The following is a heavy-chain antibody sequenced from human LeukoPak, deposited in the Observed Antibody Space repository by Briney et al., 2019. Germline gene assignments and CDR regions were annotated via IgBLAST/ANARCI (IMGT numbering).Heavy chain of an antibody. CDR2: INPNSGGT. Sequence: ASVKVSCKVSGYTLTELSMHWVRQAPGQGLEWMGWINPNSGGTNYAQKFQGRVTMTRDTSISTAYMELSRLRSDDTAVYYCARGSNIASYSSGWFDYWGQGTLVTVSS. V-gene: IGHV1-2*02. D-gene: IGHD6-19*01. CDR1: GYTLTELS. CDR3: ARGSNIASYSSGWFDY. J-gene: IGHJ4*02.